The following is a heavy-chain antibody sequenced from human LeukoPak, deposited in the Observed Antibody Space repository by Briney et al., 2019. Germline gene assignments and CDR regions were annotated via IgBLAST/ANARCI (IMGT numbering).Heavy chain of an antibody. D-gene: IGHD3-10*01. V-gene: IGHV3-48*03. CDR3: ARGPMVRGVFMRRSKSGYFDY. Sequence: GGSLRLSCGASGFTFSSYEMNWVRQAPGKGLEWISYISSSGSTIYYADSVKGRFTISRDNAKNSLYLQMNSLRAEDTAVYYCARGPMVRGVFMRRSKSGYFDYWGQGTLVTVSS. J-gene: IGHJ4*02. CDR1: GFTFSSYE. CDR2: ISSSGSTI.